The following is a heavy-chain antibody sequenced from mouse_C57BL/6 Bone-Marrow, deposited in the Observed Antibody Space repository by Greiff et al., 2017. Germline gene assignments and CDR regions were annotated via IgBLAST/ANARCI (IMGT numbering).Heavy chain of an antibody. Sequence: EVQVVESGGGLVQPGESLKLSCESNEYDFPSHDMSWVRQTPEKRLELVATINRDGGSTYYTDTMERRFIISRDNTKMTLYLQMSSLRSEDSALYYCARHDGYYFENYFDYWGQGTTLTVSS. CDR1: EYDFPSHD. CDR2: INRDGGST. D-gene: IGHD2-3*01. J-gene: IGHJ2*01. CDR3: ARHDGYYFENYFDY. V-gene: IGHV5-2*01.